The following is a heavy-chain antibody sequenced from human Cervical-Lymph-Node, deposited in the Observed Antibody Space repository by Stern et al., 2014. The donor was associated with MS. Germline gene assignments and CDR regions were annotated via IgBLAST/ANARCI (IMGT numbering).Heavy chain of an antibody. CDR1: GFTFSSYG. CDR2: IWYDGSNK. V-gene: IGHV3-33*01. D-gene: IGHD2-15*01. J-gene: IGHJ3*02. Sequence: VQLVESGGGVVQPGRSLRLSCAASGFTFSSYGMHWVRQAPGKGLEWVAVIWYDGSNKYYADSVKGRFTISRANSKNTLYLQMNSLRAEDTAVYYCARADDYCSGGSCYSSAFDIWGQGTMVTVSS. CDR3: ARADDYCSGGSCYSSAFDI.